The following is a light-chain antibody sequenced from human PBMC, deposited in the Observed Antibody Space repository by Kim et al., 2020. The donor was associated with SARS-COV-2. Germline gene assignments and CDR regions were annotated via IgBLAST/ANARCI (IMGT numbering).Light chain of an antibody. CDR3: QQSYSTPLT. V-gene: IGKV1-39*01. CDR1: QSISSY. CDR2: AAS. Sequence: ASVGDRVTITCRASQSISSYLNWYQQKPGKAPKLLIYAASSLQSGVPSRFSGSGSGTDFTLTISILQPEDFATYYCQQSYSTPLTFGGGTKVEIK. J-gene: IGKJ4*01.